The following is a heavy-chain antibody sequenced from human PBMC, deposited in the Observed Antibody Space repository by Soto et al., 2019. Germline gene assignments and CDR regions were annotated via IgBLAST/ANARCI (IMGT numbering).Heavy chain of an antibody. CDR2: IWYDGSNK. CDR1: GFTFSSYG. V-gene: IGHV3-33*01. D-gene: IGHD6-13*01. J-gene: IGHJ5*02. Sequence: QVQLVESGGGVVQPGRSLRLSCAASGFTFSSYGMHWVRQAPGKGLEWVAVIWYDGSNKYYADSVKGRFTISRDNSKNTLYLQMTSLRAEDTAVYYCASSIAAADWFDPWGQGTLVTVSS. CDR3: ASSIAAADWFDP.